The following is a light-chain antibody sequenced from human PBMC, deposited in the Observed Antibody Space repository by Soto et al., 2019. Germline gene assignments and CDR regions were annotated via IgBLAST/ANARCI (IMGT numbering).Light chain of an antibody. J-gene: IGKJ1*01. V-gene: IGKV2-28*01. Sequence: EIVMSQSPLSLPVTPGEPASISCRSSQSLLYSDGYNYLDWYLQKPGQSPQLLIYLGSDLASGVPDRLSGSGSGTDFTLKISRVEAEDVGVYYCMQALQSPMTFGQGTKVEIK. CDR1: QSLLYSDGYNY. CDR3: MQALQSPMT. CDR2: LGS.